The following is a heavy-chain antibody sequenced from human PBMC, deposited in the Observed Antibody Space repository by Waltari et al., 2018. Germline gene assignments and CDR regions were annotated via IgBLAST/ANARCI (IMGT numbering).Heavy chain of an antibody. Sequence: QVPLVQSGAEVTKPGSSVKVPCKASGRTFSSYAIRLMRKARGQGLEWMGSIIPILGIANYAQKFQGRVTITADKSTSTAYMELSSLRYEDTAVYYCARDPNWNYVDYFDYWGQGTLVTVSS. CDR1: GRTFSSYA. D-gene: IGHD1-7*01. CDR2: IIPILGIA. V-gene: IGHV1-69*04. J-gene: IGHJ4*02. CDR3: ARDPNWNYVDYFDY.